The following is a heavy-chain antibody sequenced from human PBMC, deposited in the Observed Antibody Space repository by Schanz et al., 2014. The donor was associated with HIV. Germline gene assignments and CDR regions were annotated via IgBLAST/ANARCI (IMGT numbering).Heavy chain of an antibody. CDR1: GGSFSSYA. CDR2: IIPIFGTA. CDR3: ARGARYGMDV. J-gene: IGHJ6*02. Sequence: QVQLVQSGAEVKKPGSSVKVSCKASGGSFSSYAINWVRQAPGQGLEWMGGIIPIFGTANYAQKFQGRVTMTTDTSTTTAYMELRSLRSDDTAVYYCARGARYGMDVWGQGTTVTVSS. V-gene: IGHV1-69*06.